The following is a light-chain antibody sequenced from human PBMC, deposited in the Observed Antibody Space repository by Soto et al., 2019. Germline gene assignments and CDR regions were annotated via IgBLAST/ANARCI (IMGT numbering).Light chain of an antibody. CDR1: QNVKRW. CDR3: QQYNRYSWT. V-gene: IGKV1-5*03. Sequence: DIQMTQSPSTLSASVGDRFTVTCRASQNVKRWLAWYQQKPGKAPSLLIYEASTLQNGVPSRFGGSGSETEFTLTINSLQPDDSATYYCQQYNRYSWTFGQGTKVDIK. CDR2: EAS. J-gene: IGKJ1*01.